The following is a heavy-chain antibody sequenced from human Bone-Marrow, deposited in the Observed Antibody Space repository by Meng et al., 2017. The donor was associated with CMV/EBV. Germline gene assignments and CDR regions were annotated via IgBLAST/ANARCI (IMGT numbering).Heavy chain of an antibody. CDR1: GFTFRNYE. J-gene: IGHJ6*02. CDR3: ARGDAGYYYGMDV. Sequence: LSLTCAASGFTFRNYEMNWVRQAPGKGLEWVSYINSGNTIYYADSVKGRFTISRDNAKNSLFLQMNSLRAEDTAVYYCARGDAGYYYGMDVWGQGTTVTVSS. V-gene: IGHV3-48*03. CDR2: INSGNTI. D-gene: IGHD5-24*01.